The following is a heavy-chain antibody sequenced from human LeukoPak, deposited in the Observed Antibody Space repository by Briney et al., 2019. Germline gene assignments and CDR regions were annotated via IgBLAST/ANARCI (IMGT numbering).Heavy chain of an antibody. J-gene: IGHJ3*02. CDR3: ARXLGSSSWSVGGVFDI. V-gene: IGHV3-13*05. CDR1: GFTFSRYD. D-gene: IGHD6-13*01. Sequence: GGSLRLSCAASGFTFSRYDMHWVRQSTGKGLEWVSGIGTAGDPYSPGSVKGRFTISRENAKNSLYLQMNSLRVGDTAVYYCARXLGSSSWSVGGVFDIWGQGTLVTVSS. CDR2: IGTAGDP.